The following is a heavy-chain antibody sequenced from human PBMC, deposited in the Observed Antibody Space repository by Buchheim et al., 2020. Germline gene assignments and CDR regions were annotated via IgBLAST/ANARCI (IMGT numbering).Heavy chain of an antibody. V-gene: IGHV4-61*01. J-gene: IGHJ4*02. CDR1: GGSVSSGSYY. D-gene: IGHD6-13*01. Sequence: QVQLQESGPRLVKPSETLSLTCTVSGGSVSSGSYYWSWIRQPPGKGLEWIGYIYYSGSTNYNPSLKSRVTMSVDTSKNQLSLKVSSVTAADTAVYYCARDRAAAGYFDYWGQGTL. CDR3: ARDRAAAGYFDY. CDR2: IYYSGST.